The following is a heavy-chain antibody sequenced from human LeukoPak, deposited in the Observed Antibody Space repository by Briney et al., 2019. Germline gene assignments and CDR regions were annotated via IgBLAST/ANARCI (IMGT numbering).Heavy chain of an antibody. CDR2: ISGSGGST. J-gene: IGHJ6*03. D-gene: IGHD6-6*01. V-gene: IGHV3-23*01. CDR1: GFTFSSYA. CDR3: ARTPPPGIAGRQAGYQSYYYMDV. Sequence: SGGSLRLSCAASGFTFSSYAMSWVRQAPGKGLEWVSAISGSGGSTYYADSVKGRFTISRDNAKNSLYLQMNSLRAEDTAVYYCARTPPPGIAGRQAGYQSYYYMDVWGKGTTVTVSS.